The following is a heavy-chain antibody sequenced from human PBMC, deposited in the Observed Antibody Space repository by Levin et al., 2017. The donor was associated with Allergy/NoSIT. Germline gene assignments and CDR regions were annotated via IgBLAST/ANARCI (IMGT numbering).Heavy chain of an antibody. J-gene: IGHJ3*02. Sequence: ESLKISCKTSGYTFTDYHIHWVRQAPGQGLEWMGWMNPDGGATNYAQKFQNIVTMTGDTSISTAYMELRRLTSDDTALYYCVRDETASPLNAFDIWGQGTMVTVSS. CDR2: MNPDGGAT. V-gene: IGHV1-2*02. CDR3: VRDETASPLNAFDI. CDR1: GYTFTDYH.